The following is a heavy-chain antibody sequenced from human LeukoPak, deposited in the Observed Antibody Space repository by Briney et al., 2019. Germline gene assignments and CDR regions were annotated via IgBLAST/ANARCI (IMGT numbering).Heavy chain of an antibody. J-gene: IGHJ1*01. CDR1: GYSFTSYG. Sequence: AAVKVSRKASGYSFTSYGFSWVRQAPGQGLEWMGWISAYNGHTEYAQKFQGRVTMTTDTSTSTAYMELRSLRSDDTAVYFCARDRARSAMAREFQHWGQGTQVTVSS. D-gene: IGHD2-2*01. V-gene: IGHV1-18*01. CDR3: ARDRARSAMAREFQH. CDR2: ISAYNGHT.